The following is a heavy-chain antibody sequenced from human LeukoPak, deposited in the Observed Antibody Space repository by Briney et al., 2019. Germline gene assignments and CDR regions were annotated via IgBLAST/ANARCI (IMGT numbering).Heavy chain of an antibody. D-gene: IGHD3-22*01. Sequence: GGSLRLSCAASGFTFSSYSMNWVRQAPGKGLEWVSSISSSSSYIYYADSVKGRFTISRDNAKNSLYLQMNSLRAEDTAVYYCARDLFEYYYDSSGYSHDAFDIWGQGTMVTVSS. V-gene: IGHV3-21*01. CDR2: ISSSSSYI. J-gene: IGHJ3*02. CDR3: ARDLFEYYYDSSGYSHDAFDI. CDR1: GFTFSSYS.